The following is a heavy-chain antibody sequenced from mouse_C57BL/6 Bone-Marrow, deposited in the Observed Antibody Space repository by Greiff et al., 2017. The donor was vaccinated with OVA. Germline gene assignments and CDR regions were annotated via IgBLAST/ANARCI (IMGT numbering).Heavy chain of an antibody. J-gene: IGHJ4*01. CDR3: FSWDRGYAMDY. CDR1: GYTFTSYG. Sequence: QVHVKQSGAELARPGASVKLSCKASGYTFTSYGISWVKQRTGQGLEWIGEIYPRSGNTYYNEKFKGKATLTADKSSSTAYMELRSLTSEDSAVYFCFSWDRGYAMDYWGQGTSVTVSS. V-gene: IGHV1-81*01. D-gene: IGHD3-3*01. CDR2: IYPRSGNT.